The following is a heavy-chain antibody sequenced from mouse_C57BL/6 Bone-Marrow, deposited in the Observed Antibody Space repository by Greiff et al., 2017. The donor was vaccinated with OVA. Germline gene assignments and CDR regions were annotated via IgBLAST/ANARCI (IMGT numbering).Heavy chain of an antibody. CDR1: GFTFSDYG. D-gene: IGHD1-1*01. V-gene: IGHV5-15*01. J-gene: IGHJ1*03. CDR3: ARHRDYYGSRNWYFDD. CDR2: ISNLAYSI. Sequence: EVHLVESGGGLVQPGGSLKLSCAASGFTFSDYGMPWVRQAPRKGPEWVAFISNLAYSIYYADTVTGRFTISRENAKNTLYLEMSSLRSEDTAMYYCARHRDYYGSRNWYFDDWGTGTTVTVSS.